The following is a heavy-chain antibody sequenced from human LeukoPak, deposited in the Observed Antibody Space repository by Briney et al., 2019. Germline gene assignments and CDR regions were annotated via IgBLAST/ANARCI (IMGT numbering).Heavy chain of an antibody. J-gene: IGHJ4*02. CDR2: VQDDGSNK. V-gene: IGHV3-30*02. CDR3: RDVFDY. D-gene: IGHD3-16*01. Sequence: GGSLRLSCAASGFTFSSYGMHWVRQAPGKGLEWVAFVQDDGSNKYYADSVKGRFTISRDNSNNTLYLQMNSLRAEDTAVYYCRDVFDYWGQGTLVTVSS. CDR1: GFTFSSYG.